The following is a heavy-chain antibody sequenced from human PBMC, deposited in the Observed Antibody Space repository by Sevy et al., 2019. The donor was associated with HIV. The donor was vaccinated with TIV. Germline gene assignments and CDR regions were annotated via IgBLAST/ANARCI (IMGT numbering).Heavy chain of an antibody. D-gene: IGHD2-21*01. J-gene: IGHJ5*02. Sequence: GGSLRLSCAGYGFSFSGSDMHWVRQPTGKGLEWISSIGTLGDTFCADSVKGRFTISRDNAKSSLYLEMSSLRAGDTALYYCVRGLQTHCDRTACPLDHWGQGTLVTVSS. CDR1: GFSFSGSD. V-gene: IGHV3-13*01. CDR3: VRGLQTHCDRTACPLDH. CDR2: IGTLGDT.